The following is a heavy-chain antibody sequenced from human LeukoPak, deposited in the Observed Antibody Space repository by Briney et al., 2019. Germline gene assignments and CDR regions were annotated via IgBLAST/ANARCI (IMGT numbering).Heavy chain of an antibody. V-gene: IGHV4-34*01. CDR1: GGSFSGYY. CDR3: ARAFGRYYYDSSGYFGY. D-gene: IGHD3-22*01. CDR2: INHSGST. Sequence: SETLSLTCAVYGGSFSGYYWSWIRQPPGKGLEWIGEINHSGSTNYNPSLKSRVTISVDTSKNQFSLKLSSVTAADTAVYYCARAFGRYYYDSSGYFGYWGQGTLVTVSS. J-gene: IGHJ4*02.